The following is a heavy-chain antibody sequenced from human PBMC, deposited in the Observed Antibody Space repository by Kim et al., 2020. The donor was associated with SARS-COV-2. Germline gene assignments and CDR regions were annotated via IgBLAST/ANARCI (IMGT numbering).Heavy chain of an antibody. Sequence: AQKFQGRVTMARDTSVSTAYMELSRLRSDDTAVYYCARDSGLGLMEPTDYWGQGTLVTVSS. D-gene: IGHD3-10*01. V-gene: IGHV1-2*02. CDR3: ARDSGLGLMEPTDY. J-gene: IGHJ4*02.